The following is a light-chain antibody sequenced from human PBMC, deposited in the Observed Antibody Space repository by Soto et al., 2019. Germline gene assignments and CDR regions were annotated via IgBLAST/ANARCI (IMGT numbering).Light chain of an antibody. J-gene: IGKJ5*01. Sequence: EIVMMQSPATLSLSPGEIVTLSLRASQLFSRNLAWYQHKPGQAPRLLIYGVSTRDTGVPDRLSGSASGTEFTLTISSLQSEDFAVYYCQQYNNWPRTFGQGTRLEIK. V-gene: IGKV3-15*01. CDR2: GVS. CDR3: QQYNNWPRT. CDR1: QLFSRN.